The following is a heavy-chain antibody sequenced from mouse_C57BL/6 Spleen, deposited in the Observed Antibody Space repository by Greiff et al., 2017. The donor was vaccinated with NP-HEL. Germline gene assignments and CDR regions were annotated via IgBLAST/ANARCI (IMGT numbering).Heavy chain of an antibody. V-gene: IGHV1-81*01. Sequence: VKLVESGAELARPGASVKLSCKASGYTFTSYGISWVKQRTGQGLEWIGEIYPRSGNTYYNEKFKGKATLTADKSSSTAYMELRSLTSEDSAVYFCARSGSSYGYFDVWGTGTTVTVSS. CDR3: ARSGSSYGYFDV. CDR2: IYPRSGNT. CDR1: GYTFTSYG. D-gene: IGHD1-1*01. J-gene: IGHJ1*03.